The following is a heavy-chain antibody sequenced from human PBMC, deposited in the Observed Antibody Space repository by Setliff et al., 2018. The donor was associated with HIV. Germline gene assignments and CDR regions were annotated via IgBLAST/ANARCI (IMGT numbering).Heavy chain of an antibody. D-gene: IGHD2-15*01. V-gene: IGHV1-69*10. J-gene: IGHJ3*02. CDR3: ARSYCSGGSCYRFDAFDI. CDR2: IITILGIA. Sequence: GASVKVSCKTSGGTFSSYAISWVRQAPGQGLEWMGGIITILGIANYVQKFQGRVTITADKSTSTAYMELSSLRSEDTAVYYCARSYCSGGSCYRFDAFDIWGQGTMVTVSS. CDR1: GGTFSSYA.